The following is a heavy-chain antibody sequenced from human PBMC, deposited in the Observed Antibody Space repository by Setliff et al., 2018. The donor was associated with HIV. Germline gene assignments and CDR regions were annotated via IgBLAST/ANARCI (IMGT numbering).Heavy chain of an antibody. J-gene: IGHJ4*02. D-gene: IGHD6-13*01. CDR3: AREVAAAGTHPGGSDY. CDR2: INPSGGST. CDR1: GYTFTSYY. V-gene: IGHV1-46*01. Sequence: GASVKVSCKASGYTFTSYYMHWVRQAPGQGLEWMGIINPSGGSTSYAQKFQGRVTMTRDTSTSTVYMELSSLRSEDTAVYYCAREVAAAGTHPGGSDYWGQGTLVTVPQ.